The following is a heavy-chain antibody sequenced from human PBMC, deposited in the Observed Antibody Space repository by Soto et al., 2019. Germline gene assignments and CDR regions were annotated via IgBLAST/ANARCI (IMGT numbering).Heavy chain of an antibody. CDR1: GGSMRNYF. D-gene: IGHD6-13*01. CDR3: AAGEASSRNLAPYYLDF. J-gene: IGHJ4*02. CDR2: IHYSGTT. Sequence: QVQLQESGPGLVKSSETLSLTCTVSGGSMRNYFWTWIRQPPVKGLEWIGYIHYSGTTSFFPSYNPSLRILVTISEDTSKNQFSLKLLSVTTADTAVYFCAAGEASSRNLAPYYLDFWGQGTLVTVSS. V-gene: IGHV4-59*01.